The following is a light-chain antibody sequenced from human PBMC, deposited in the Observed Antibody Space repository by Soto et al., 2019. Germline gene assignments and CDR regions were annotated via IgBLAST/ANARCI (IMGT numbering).Light chain of an antibody. CDR2: GAS. V-gene: IGKV3-15*01. CDR1: QSISNN. Sequence: EVVMTQSPATLSVSPGERSTLSCRASQSISNNLAWYQQKPGQAPRLLIFGASTRATGVPARFSGSGSGTEFILTISSLQSEDFATYYCQQYNSWLWTFGQGTTVDIK. J-gene: IGKJ1*01. CDR3: QQYNSWLWT.